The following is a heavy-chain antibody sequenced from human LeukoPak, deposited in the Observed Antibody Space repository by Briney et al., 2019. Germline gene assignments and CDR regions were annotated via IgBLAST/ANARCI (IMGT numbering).Heavy chain of an antibody. CDR1: GGSITNYY. CDR2: IYYSGST. V-gene: IGHV4-59*01. CDR3: ARYMSYGHDAFDI. D-gene: IGHD5-18*01. Sequence: SETLSLTCTVSGGSITNYYWSWIRQPPGKGLEWIGSIYYSGSTNYNPSLKSRVTISVDTSKNQFSLKLSSVTAADTAVYYCARYMSYGHDAFDIWGQGTMVTVSS. J-gene: IGHJ3*02.